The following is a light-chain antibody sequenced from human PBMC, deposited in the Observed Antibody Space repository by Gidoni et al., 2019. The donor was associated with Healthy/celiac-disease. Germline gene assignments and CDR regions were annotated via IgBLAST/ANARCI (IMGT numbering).Light chain of an antibody. V-gene: IGKV3-11*01. J-gene: IGKJ5*01. CDR3: QQRSNWPIT. CDR2: YAS. CDR1: QSVSSY. Sequence: EIVLTQSPATLSLSPGERATISCSASQSVSSYLAWSQKKPGQAPRLLIYYASNRATGIPARFSGSGSDTDFTLTISSLEPEDFAVYYCQQRSNWPITFGQGTRLEIK.